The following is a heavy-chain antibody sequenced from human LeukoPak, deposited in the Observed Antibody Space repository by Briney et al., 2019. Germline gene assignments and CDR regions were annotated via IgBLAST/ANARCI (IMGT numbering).Heavy chain of an antibody. CDR2: INPNSGGT. CDR3: ARDVGYDYLLGY. V-gene: IGHV1-2*02. CDR1: GYTFTGYY. Sequence: GESLKISCKGSGYTFTGYYMYWVRQAPGQGLEWMGWINPNSGGTNYAQKFQGRVPMTRDTSLSKDYMELSRLRSDDTAVYYCARDVGYDYLLGYWGQGTLVPVSS. J-gene: IGHJ1*01. D-gene: IGHD3-22*01.